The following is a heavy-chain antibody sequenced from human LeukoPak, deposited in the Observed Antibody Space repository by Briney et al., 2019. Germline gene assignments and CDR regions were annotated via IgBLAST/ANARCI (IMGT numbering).Heavy chain of an antibody. CDR3: ARVRRYYNGMDV. J-gene: IGHJ6*02. CDR1: GYTLTYYY. V-gene: IGHV1-2*02. Sequence: ASVTVSFKASGYTLTYYYIHWVRQAPGQGLEWMGWMNPNSGDTNSAQSFQGRVTMTRETSISTAYMELSRLRLDDTAVYYCARVRRYYNGMDVWGQGTMVTVSS. CDR2: MNPNSGDT.